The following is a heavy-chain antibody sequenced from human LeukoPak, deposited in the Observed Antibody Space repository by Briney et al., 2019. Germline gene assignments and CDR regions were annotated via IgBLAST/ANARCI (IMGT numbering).Heavy chain of an antibody. CDR2: INSDGSST. Sequence: PGGSLRLSCAASGFTFSSYWMHWVRQAPGKGLVRVSRINSDGSSTSYADSVKGRFTISRDNAKNTLYLQMNSLRAEDTAVYYCARGLDTAMVNWGQGTLVTVSS. D-gene: IGHD5-18*01. J-gene: IGHJ4*02. V-gene: IGHV3-74*01. CDR1: GFTFSSYW. CDR3: ARGLDTAMVN.